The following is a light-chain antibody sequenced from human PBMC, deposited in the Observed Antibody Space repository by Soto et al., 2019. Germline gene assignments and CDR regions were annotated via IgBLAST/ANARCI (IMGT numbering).Light chain of an antibody. J-gene: IGKJ1*01. V-gene: IGKV3-15*01. CDR3: QQYNNWPLT. CDR2: GAS. Sequence: EIVMTQSPATLSVSPGERVTLSCRASQSVSSNLAWYQQKPGQAPRLIIYGASTRATGIPARFSGSGSGTEFTLTISSLQSEDFAVYYCQQYNNWPLTFGQGTKVEIK. CDR1: QSVSSN.